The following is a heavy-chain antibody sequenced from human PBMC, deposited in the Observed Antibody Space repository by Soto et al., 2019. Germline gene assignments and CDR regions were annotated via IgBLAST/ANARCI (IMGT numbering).Heavy chain of an antibody. Sequence: ASVKVSCKASGFTFTSYGFTWVRQAPGQGLEWMGWISAYNGNTNYAQKLQGRVTLTAYTSTRTAYMELRSLRFDDTAVYYCAREATVTTYYYYGMDVWGQGTTVTVSS. D-gene: IGHD4-4*01. CDR2: ISAYNGNT. V-gene: IGHV1-18*01. CDR3: AREATVTTYYYYGMDV. J-gene: IGHJ6*02. CDR1: GFTFTSYG.